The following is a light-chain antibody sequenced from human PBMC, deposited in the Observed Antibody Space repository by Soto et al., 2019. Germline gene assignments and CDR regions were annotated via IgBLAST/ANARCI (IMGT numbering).Light chain of an antibody. V-gene: IGKV1-39*01. CDR2: AAS. J-gene: IGKJ3*01. Sequence: DIQMTQSPSSLSAAVGDRVTITCRASQSISNYLNWYQQKPGKAPKLLIFAASNLQSGVPSRFSGSGSGTDFTLTISSLQPEDFATYYCQESYNTRTCTLGPGTKVDIK. CDR3: QESYNTRTCT. CDR1: QSISNY.